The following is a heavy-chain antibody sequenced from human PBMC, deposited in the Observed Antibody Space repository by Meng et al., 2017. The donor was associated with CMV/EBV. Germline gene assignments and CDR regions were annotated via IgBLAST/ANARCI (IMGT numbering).Heavy chain of an antibody. Sequence: GGSLRLSCAASGFTFSSYAMHWVRQAPGKGLEWVAVISYDGSNKYYADSVKGRFTISRDNSKNTLYLQMNSLRAEDTAVYYCASTNLAAAGMDDDNWGQGTLVTVSS. D-gene: IGHD6-13*01. V-gene: IGHV3-30-3*01. CDR1: GFTFSSYA. CDR2: ISYDGSNK. CDR3: ASTNLAAAGMDDDN. J-gene: IGHJ4*02.